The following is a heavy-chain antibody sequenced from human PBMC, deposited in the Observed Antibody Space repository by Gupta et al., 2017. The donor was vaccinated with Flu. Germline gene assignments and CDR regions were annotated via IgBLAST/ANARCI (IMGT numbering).Heavy chain of an antibody. V-gene: IGHV1-69*06. CDR1: AGDFRKYA. J-gene: IGHJ6*01. CDR3: ARDQHSSGSYYYYYHGMDV. CDR2: IIPVFGTP. Sequence: QGQLVLSGAEVTMPESSVQVACSASAGDFRKYAFSWVRQAPGQGLEWMGGIIPVFGTPNDAQKFQGRVTITADNSTTTAYMELSSLRADDTAVDYCARDQHSSGSYYYYYHGMDVWGPGTMVTV. D-gene: IGHD3-22*01.